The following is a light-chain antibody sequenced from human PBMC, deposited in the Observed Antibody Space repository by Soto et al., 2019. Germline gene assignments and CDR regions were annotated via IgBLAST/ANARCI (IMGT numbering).Light chain of an antibody. Sequence: DIVLTQSPGTLSLSPGERATLSCRASQSVSSSYLAWYQQKPGQAPRLLIYNTFSRATGIPDGFSVSGSGTDFTLTISRLEPEDFAVDYCQQYGSSPYTFGQGTKMEIK. V-gene: IGKV3-20*01. CDR2: NTF. J-gene: IGKJ2*01. CDR1: QSVSSSY. CDR3: QQYGSSPYT.